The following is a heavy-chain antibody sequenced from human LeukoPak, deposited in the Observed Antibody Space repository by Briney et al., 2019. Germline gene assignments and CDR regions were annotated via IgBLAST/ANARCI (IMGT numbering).Heavy chain of an antibody. D-gene: IGHD3-10*01. V-gene: IGHV3-23*01. CDR2: ISGSGGST. CDR3: AKDRRPYYGSGSYPYYFDY. Sequence: GGSLRLSCAASGFTFSSYAMSWVRQAPGKGLEWVSAISGSGGSTYYADSVKGRFTISRDNSKNTLYLQMNSLGAEDTAVYYCAKDRRPYYGSGSYPYYFDYWGQGTLVTVSP. J-gene: IGHJ4*02. CDR1: GFTFSSYA.